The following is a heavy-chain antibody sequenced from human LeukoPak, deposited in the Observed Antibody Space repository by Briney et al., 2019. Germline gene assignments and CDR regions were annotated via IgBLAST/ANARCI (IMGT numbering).Heavy chain of an antibody. CDR3: ARGYCSSTSCPTSY. J-gene: IGHJ4*02. V-gene: IGHV3-64*01. Sequence: AGGSLRLSCAASGFTFSSYAMPWVRRAPGKGLEYVSAISSNGGSTYYANSVKGRFTISRDNSKNTLYLQMGSLRAEDMAVYYCARGYCSSTSCPTSYWGQGTLVTVSS. CDR1: GFTFSSYA. CDR2: ISSNGGST. D-gene: IGHD2-2*01.